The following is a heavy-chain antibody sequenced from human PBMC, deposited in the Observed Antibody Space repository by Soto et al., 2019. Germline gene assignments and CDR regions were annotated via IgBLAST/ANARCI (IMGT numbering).Heavy chain of an antibody. J-gene: IGHJ4*02. CDR1: GGSISSSGYL. CDR2: ISDKGAT. D-gene: IGHD2-2*01. CDR3: ANALGISTGLDY. Sequence: QLQLQESGSGLVKPSQTLSLTCAVSGGSISSSGYLWNWIRQPPGKGLEWIGSISDKGATSYNPSLGSRVTITLDRSKNQFSLKLTSVTAAYTALYYCANALGISTGLDYWAQGSLVTVSS. V-gene: IGHV4-30-2*01.